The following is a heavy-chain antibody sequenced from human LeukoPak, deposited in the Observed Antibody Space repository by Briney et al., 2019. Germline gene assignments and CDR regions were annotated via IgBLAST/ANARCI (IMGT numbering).Heavy chain of an antibody. Sequence: GGSLRLSCVASGLSFGNYWMDWVRQAPGKGLEWGGNIYQDGSEKYYVESVKGGVTISRDNAKISLYLDMNSLRVEDTAIYYCTRDFHPWGQGTLVTVSS. V-gene: IGHV3-7*01. J-gene: IGHJ5*02. CDR1: GLSFGNYW. CDR2: IYQDGSEK. CDR3: TRDFHP.